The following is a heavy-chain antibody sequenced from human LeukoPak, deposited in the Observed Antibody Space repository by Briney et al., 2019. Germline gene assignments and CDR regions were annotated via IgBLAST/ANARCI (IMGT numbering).Heavy chain of an antibody. V-gene: IGHV3-21*01. CDR3: ARGASRADY. Sequence: PGGSLRLSCAVSGFPFSIYEMNWVRQAPGKRPEWVSSISSSSSYIYYADSVKGRFTISRDNAKNSLYLQMNSLRAEDTALYYCARGASRADYWGQGTLVTVSS. CDR2: ISSSSSYI. CDR1: GFPFSIYE. J-gene: IGHJ4*02.